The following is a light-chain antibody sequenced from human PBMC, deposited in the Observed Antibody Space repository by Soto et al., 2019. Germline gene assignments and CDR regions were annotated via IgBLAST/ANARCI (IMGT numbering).Light chain of an antibody. CDR1: QSVSSY. J-gene: IGKJ1*01. CDR2: DAS. CDR3: QQYGSSPKT. V-gene: IGKV3-20*01. Sequence: ILLTQSPSTLSLSPGERATLSCRASQSVSSYLAWYQQKPGQAPRLLIYDASNRATGIPDRFSGSGSGTDFTLTISRLEPEDFAVYYCQQYGSSPKTFGQGTKVDIK.